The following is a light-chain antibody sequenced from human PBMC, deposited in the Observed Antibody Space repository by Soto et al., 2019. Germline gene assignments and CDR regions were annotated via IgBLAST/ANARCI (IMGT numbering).Light chain of an antibody. CDR1: QGIRNF. Sequence: DIQMTQSPTSLSASVGDRVTITCRASQGIRNFVAWYQQKPGKAPKLLIYAASTLQSGVPSRFSGSGSGTFFTLIISRLPPDDVASYSCQKYSSVPVFGPGTKVEIK. CDR3: QKYSSVPV. V-gene: IGKV1-27*01. CDR2: AAS. J-gene: IGKJ3*01.